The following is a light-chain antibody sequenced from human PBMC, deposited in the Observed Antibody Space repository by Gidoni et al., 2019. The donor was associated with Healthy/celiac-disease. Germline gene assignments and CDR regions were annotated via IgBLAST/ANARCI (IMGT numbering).Light chain of an antibody. CDR3: QQYYSYPRT. J-gene: IGKJ1*01. CDR1: QGISSY. Sequence: IRMTQSPSSCSASTGDRVPITCRASQGISSYLAWYQQKPGKAPKLLIYAASTLQSGVPARFSGSGSGTDFTLTISCLQSEDFATYYCQQYYSYPRTFGQGTKVEIK. V-gene: IGKV1-8*01. CDR2: AAS.